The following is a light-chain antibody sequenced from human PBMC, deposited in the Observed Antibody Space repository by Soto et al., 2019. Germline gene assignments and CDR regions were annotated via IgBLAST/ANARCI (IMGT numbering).Light chain of an antibody. CDR2: GAS. CDR1: QSISSY. J-gene: IGKJ5*01. Sequence: EIVITQSPATLSVSPGERATLSCRASQSISSYLAWYQQKPGQAPRLLIYGASTRETGIPARFSGSGSGPEFILTISSLQSEDFAVYYCQQYNDWTMTFGQGTRLEIK. CDR3: QQYNDWTMT. V-gene: IGKV3-15*01.